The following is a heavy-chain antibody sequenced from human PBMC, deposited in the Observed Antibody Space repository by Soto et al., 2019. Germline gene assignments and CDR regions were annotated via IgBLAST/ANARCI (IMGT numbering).Heavy chain of an antibody. CDR3: AKDRLYFDWPPRHYYGMDV. V-gene: IGHV3-30*18. CDR1: GFTFSSYG. J-gene: IGHJ6*02. D-gene: IGHD3-9*01. CDR2: ISYDGSNK. Sequence: QVQLVESGGGVVQPGRSLRLSCAASGFTFSSYGMHWVRQAPGKGLEWVAVISYDGSNKYYADSVKGRFTISRDNSKNTLYLQMNRLRAEDTAVYYCAKDRLYFDWPPRHYYGMDVWGQGTTVTVSS.